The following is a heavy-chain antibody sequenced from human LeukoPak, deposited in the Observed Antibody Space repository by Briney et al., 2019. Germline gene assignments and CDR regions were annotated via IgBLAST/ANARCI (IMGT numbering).Heavy chain of an antibody. V-gene: IGHV3-7*03. Sequence: GRSLRLSCAASGFTFSSYGMNWVRQAPGKGLEWVAYIEEEGSAKYYLESVKGRFTISRDNARNSVYLQMNSLRSEDTAVYYCAMRRGISMRRDPTYFHLMDVWGRETALT. J-gene: IGHJ6*03. D-gene: IGHD3-22*01. CDR3: AMRRGISMRRDPTYFHLMDV. CDR2: IEEEGSAK. CDR1: GFTFSSYG.